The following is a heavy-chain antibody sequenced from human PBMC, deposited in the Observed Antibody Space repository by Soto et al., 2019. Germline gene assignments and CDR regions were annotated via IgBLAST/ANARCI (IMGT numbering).Heavy chain of an antibody. D-gene: IGHD6-19*01. V-gene: IGHV3-48*01. J-gene: IGHJ4*02. CDR2: ISSSSSTI. CDR1: GFTFSSYS. Sequence: PGGSLRLSCAASGFTFSSYSMNWVRQAPGKGLEWVSYISSSSSTIYYADSVKGRFTISRDNAKNSLYLQMNSLRAEDTAVYYCARLRYSSGWPHFDYWGQGTLVTVSS. CDR3: ARLRYSSGWPHFDY.